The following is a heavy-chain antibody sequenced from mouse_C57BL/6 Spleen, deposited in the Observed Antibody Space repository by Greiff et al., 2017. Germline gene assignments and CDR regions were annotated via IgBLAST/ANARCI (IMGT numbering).Heavy chain of an antibody. D-gene: IGHD2-5*01. CDR2: ILPGIGST. V-gene: IGHV15-2*01. J-gene: IGHJ1*03. CDR3: ARDYSNYPLYWYFDV. CDR1: DSEVFPIAY. Sequence: QVQLQQSGSELRSPGSSVKLSCKDFDSEVFPIAYMSCVRQKPGHGFEWIGGILPGIGSTIYGEKFEDKATLDADTLSNTAYLELNILTSEDSAIYYCARDYSNYPLYWYFDVWGTGTTVTVSS.